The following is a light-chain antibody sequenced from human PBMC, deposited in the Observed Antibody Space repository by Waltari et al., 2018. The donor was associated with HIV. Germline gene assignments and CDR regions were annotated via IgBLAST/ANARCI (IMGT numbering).Light chain of an antibody. J-gene: IGKJ1*01. CDR1: QTVSRF. CDR3: QQSNSRPWT. V-gene: IGKV1-39*01. Sequence: DIEMTQSPSSLSASVGDRVTITCRASQTVSRFLNWYQQKPGKAPTLLIYEASTLQSGVPSRFSGSGSGTDFTLSISSLQPEDFATYYCQQSNSRPWTFGPGTKVDIK. CDR2: EAS.